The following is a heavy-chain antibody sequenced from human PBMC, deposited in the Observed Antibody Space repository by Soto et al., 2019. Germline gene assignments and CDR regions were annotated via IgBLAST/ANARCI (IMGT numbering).Heavy chain of an antibody. Sequence: GGSLRLSCAASGFTFSDYYMSWIRQAPGKGLEWVSYISSSSSYTNYADSVKGRFTISRDNAKNSLYPQMNSLRAEDTAVYYCARDHHRYSGYDYVDYWGQGTLVTVSS. D-gene: IGHD5-12*01. CDR3: ARDHHRYSGYDYVDY. J-gene: IGHJ4*02. CDR2: ISSSSSYT. CDR1: GFTFSDYY. V-gene: IGHV3-11*05.